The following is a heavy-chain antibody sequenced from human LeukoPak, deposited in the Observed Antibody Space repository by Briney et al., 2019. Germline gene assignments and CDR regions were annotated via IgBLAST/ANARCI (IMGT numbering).Heavy chain of an antibody. CDR1: GGSISSYY. CDR3: ARDADYSNYADAFDI. V-gene: IGHV4-4*07. Sequence: PSETLSLTCTVSGGSISSYYWSWIRQPAGKGLEWIGRIYTSGSTNYNPSLKSRVTMSVDTSKNQFSLKLSSVTAADTAVYYCARDADYSNYADAFDIWGQGTMVTVSS. J-gene: IGHJ3*02. D-gene: IGHD4-11*01. CDR2: IYTSGST.